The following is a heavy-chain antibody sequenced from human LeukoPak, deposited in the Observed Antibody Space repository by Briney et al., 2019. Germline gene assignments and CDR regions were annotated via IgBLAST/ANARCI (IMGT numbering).Heavy chain of an antibody. CDR1: GGSISSNH. D-gene: IGHD4-17*01. CDR2: MYASGST. J-gene: IGHJ6*03. Sequence: SETLSLTCTVSGGSISSNHWSWIRQPAGKGLEWVGRMYASGSTNYNPSLKSRVTMSVDTSKNQFSLKLSSVTAADTAVYYCARDFSDYVSSNYYYYYMDVWGKGTTVTVSS. CDR3: ARDFSDYVSSNYYYYYMDV. V-gene: IGHV4-4*07.